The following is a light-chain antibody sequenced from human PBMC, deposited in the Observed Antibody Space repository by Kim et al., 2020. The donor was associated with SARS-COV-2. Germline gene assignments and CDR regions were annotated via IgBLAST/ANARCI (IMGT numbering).Light chain of an antibody. CDR2: GRN. J-gene: IGLJ2*01. V-gene: IGLV3-19*01. CDR3: SSRDSNSYVV. Sequence: SSKLTQDPAVSVALGQTVKITCRGDSLRNFYTSWYQQRPGQAPLLVIYGRNTRPSGIPDRLSGSASGDTASLTITGAQAEDEAKYYCSSRDSNSYVVFGGGTQLTVL. CDR1: SLRNFY.